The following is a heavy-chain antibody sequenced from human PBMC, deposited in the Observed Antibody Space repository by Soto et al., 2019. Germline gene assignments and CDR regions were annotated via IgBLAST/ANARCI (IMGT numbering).Heavy chain of an antibody. CDR3: VREISWSGYFAY. V-gene: IGHV4-59*01. Sequence: QVQLQESGPGLVKPSETLSLTCTVSGGSISSYYWSWIRQPPGKGLEWIGYIYYKGNTNYNPSLNSRITISVDTSKNQFSLKLSSVTAADTAVYYCVREISWSGYFAYWGQGTLVTVSS. CDR1: GGSISSYY. D-gene: IGHD3-3*01. CDR2: IYYKGNT. J-gene: IGHJ4*02.